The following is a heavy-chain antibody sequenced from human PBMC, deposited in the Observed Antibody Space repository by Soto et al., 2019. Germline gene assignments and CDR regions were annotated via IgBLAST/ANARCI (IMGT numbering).Heavy chain of an antibody. CDR2: IIAIFSTA. D-gene: IGHD3-22*01. Sequence: QVQLVQSGAEVKKPGSSVKVSCKASGGTFSSYAISWVRQAPGQGLEWMGGIIAIFSTADYAQKFQGRVTITADESTRTAYMELSSLRSEDTAVYYCAGHSRGAPGYYYGLDGWGQGTTVTVAS. CDR1: GGTFSSYA. J-gene: IGHJ6*02. CDR3: AGHSRGAPGYYYGLDG. V-gene: IGHV1-69*12.